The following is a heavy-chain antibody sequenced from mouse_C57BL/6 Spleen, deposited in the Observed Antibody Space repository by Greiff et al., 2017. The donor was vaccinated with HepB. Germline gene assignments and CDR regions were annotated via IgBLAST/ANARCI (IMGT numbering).Heavy chain of an antibody. CDR3: ARWGLRSWFAY. CDR2: IHPNSGST. D-gene: IGHD3-1*01. Sequence: QVQLKESGAELVKPGASVKLSCKASGYTFTSYWMHWVKQRPGQGLEWIGMIHPNSGSTNYNEKFKSKATLTVDKSSSTAYMQLSSLTSEDSAVYYCARWGLRSWFAYWGQGTLVTVSA. J-gene: IGHJ3*01. V-gene: IGHV1-64*01. CDR1: GYTFTSYW.